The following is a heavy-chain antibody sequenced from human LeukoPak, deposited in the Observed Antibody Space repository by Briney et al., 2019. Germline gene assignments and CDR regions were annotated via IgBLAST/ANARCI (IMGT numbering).Heavy chain of an antibody. V-gene: IGHV4-34*01. Sequence: SETLSLTCAVYGGSFSGYYWSWIRQPPGKGLEWIGEINHSGSTNYNPSLKSRVTISVDTSKNQFSLRLSSVTAADTAVYYCARRLGYCSSTSCYGDNWFDPWGQGTLVTVSS. J-gene: IGHJ5*02. CDR1: GGSFSGYY. CDR2: INHSGST. D-gene: IGHD2-2*01. CDR3: ARRLGYCSSTSCYGDNWFDP.